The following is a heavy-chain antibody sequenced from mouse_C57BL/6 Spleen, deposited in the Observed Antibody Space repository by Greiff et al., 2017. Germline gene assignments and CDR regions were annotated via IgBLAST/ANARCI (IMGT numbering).Heavy chain of an antibody. CDR3: ARDRDYGSSSWFAY. V-gene: IGHV1-80*01. CDR2: IYPGDGDT. J-gene: IGHJ3*01. D-gene: IGHD1-1*01. CDR1: GYAFSSYW. Sequence: VQGVESGAELVKPGASVKISCKASGYAFSSYWMNWVKQRPGKGLEWIGQIYPGDGDTNYNGKFKGKATLTADKSSSTAYMQLSSLTSEDSAVYFCARDRDYGSSSWFAYWGQGTLVTFSA.